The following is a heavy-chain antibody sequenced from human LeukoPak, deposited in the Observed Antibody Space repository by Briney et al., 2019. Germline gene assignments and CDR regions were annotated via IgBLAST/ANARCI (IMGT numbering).Heavy chain of an antibody. CDR1: GFTFSSYS. CDR2: ISSSSSYI. D-gene: IGHD1-26*01. J-gene: IGHJ3*02. CDR3: ARVPGRRADAFDI. V-gene: IGHV3-21*01. Sequence: PGGSLRLSCAASGFTFSSYSMNWVRQAPGKGLEWVSSISSSSSYIYYADSVKDRFTISRDNAKNPLYLQMNSLRAEDTAVYYCARVPGRRADAFDIWGQGTMVTVSS.